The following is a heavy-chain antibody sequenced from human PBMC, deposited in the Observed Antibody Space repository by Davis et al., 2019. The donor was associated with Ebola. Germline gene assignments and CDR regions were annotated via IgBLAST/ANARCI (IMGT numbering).Heavy chain of an antibody. J-gene: IGHJ4*02. CDR1: GYTLVSYY. CDR3: VRDLQGWGDFDY. CDR2: INPSGGTT. Sequence: AASVKVSCKASGYTLVSYYAHWVRQAPGQGLEWMGIINPSGGTTTYAQKFQGRVTMTRDTSTNTLYMELSSLTSGDTAVYYCVRDLQGWGDFDYWGQGTLVTVSS. D-gene: IGHD3-10*01. V-gene: IGHV1-46*01.